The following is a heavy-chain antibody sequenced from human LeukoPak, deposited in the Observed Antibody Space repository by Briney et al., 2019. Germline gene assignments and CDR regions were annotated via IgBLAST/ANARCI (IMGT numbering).Heavy chain of an antibody. J-gene: IGHJ6*03. D-gene: IGHD6-19*01. V-gene: IGHV3-21*01. Sequence: PGGSLRLSCAASGFTFSSYSMNWVRQAPGKGLEWVSSISSSSSYIYYADSVKGRFTISRDNAKNSLYLQMNSLRAEDTAVYYCARVGDSSGWYLIPGYYYYYMDVWGKGTTVTISS. CDR3: ARVGDSSGWYLIPGYYYYYMDV. CDR1: GFTFSSYS. CDR2: ISSSSSYI.